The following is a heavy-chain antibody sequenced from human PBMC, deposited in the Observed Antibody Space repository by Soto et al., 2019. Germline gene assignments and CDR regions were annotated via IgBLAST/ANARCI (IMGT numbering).Heavy chain of an antibody. D-gene: IGHD6-13*01. CDR2: ISGSGGST. Sequence: VQLLDSGGGLVQPGGSLRLSCAASGFTFSSYAMNWVRQAPGKGLEWVSVISGSGGSTYYADSVKGRFTISRDNSKNTPYLQMNSLRAEDTAVYYCARRGPGTYFDYWGQGTLVTVSS. J-gene: IGHJ4*02. CDR3: ARRGPGTYFDY. CDR1: GFTFSSYA. V-gene: IGHV3-23*01.